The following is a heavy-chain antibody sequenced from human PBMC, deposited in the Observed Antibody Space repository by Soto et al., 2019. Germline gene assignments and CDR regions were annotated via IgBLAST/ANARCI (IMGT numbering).Heavy chain of an antibody. J-gene: IGHJ6*03. CDR3: ARGSRAHDSGVNYYMDV. V-gene: IGHV3-20*01. D-gene: IGHD4-17*01. Sequence: GGSLRLSCAASGFTFDDYGMSWVRQAPGKGLEWVSGINWNGGSTGYADSVKGRFTIYRDNAKNSLYLQMNSLRAEDTALYHCARGSRAHDSGVNYYMDVWDKGTTVTVS. CDR1: GFTFDDYG. CDR2: INWNGGST.